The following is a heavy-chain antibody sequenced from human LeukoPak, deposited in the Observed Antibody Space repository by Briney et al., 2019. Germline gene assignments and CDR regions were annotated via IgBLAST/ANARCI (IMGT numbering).Heavy chain of an antibody. V-gene: IGHV3-30-3*01. D-gene: IGHD2-2*02. Sequence: GGSLRLSCAVSGFKFSSYAMHWVRQAPGKGLEWVAVISYDGSNKYYADSVKGRFTISRDNSKNTLYLQMNSLRAEDTAVYYCARDPPNSRYCSSTSCSTGDYWGQGTLVTVSS. J-gene: IGHJ4*02. CDR1: GFKFSSYA. CDR2: ISYDGSNK. CDR3: ARDPPNSRYCSSTSCSTGDY.